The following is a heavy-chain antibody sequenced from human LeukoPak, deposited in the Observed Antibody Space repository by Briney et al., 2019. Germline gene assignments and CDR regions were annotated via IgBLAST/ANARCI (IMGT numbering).Heavy chain of an antibody. CDR1: GFTFSSYS. V-gene: IGHV3-21*01. CDR3: ARRYWFDP. J-gene: IGHJ5*02. Sequence: GGSLRLSCAASGFTFSSYSMDWVRQAPGKGLEWVSSISGSSSYIYYADSAKGRFTISRDNAKNSLYLQMNSLRAEDTAVYYCARRYWFDPWGQGTLATVSS. CDR2: ISGSSSYI.